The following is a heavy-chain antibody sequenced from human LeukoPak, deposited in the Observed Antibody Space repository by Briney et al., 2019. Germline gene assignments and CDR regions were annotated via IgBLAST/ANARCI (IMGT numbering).Heavy chain of an antibody. Sequence: PGGSLRLSCAASGFTFSDYCMTWIRQAPGKGLEWVSYISSSGRTIYYADSVEGRFTISRDDAKNSLYLQMSSLRAEDTAVYYCARASAIQGLFDYWGQGTLVTVSS. CDR3: ARASAIQGLFDY. V-gene: IGHV3-11*01. J-gene: IGHJ4*02. CDR2: ISSSGRTI. CDR1: GFTFSDYC. D-gene: IGHD2-2*02.